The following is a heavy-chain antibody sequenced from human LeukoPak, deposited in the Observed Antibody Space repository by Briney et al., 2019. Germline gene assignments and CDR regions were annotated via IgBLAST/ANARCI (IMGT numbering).Heavy chain of an antibody. V-gene: IGHV4-34*01. Sequence: SETLSLTCAVYGGSFSGYYWSWIRQPPGKGLEWIGEINHSGSTNYNPSLKSRVTISVDMSKNQFSLKLSSVTAADTAVYYCARGTTVTTARGYYGMDVWGKGTTVTVSS. D-gene: IGHD4-17*01. J-gene: IGHJ6*04. CDR2: INHSGST. CDR1: GGSFSGYY. CDR3: ARGTTVTTARGYYGMDV.